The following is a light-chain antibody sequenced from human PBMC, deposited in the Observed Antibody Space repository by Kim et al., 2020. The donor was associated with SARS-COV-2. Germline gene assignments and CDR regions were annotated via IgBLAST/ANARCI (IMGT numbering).Light chain of an antibody. CDR3: NSDVYNKNVV. Sequence: LVNIARSGTSRDGRGCNFGAWDHKHPGNAPRLIICEDNKRPSGLPVRFSGPKSDNTASLTVTGLQAEDEAVYDGNSDVYNKNVVFGGGTQLTVL. CDR1: SRDGRGCNF. J-gene: IGLJ2*01. CDR2: EDN. V-gene: IGLV2-8*01.